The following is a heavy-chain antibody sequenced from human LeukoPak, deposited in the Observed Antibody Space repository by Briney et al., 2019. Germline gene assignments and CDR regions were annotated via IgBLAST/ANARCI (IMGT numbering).Heavy chain of an antibody. D-gene: IGHD3-22*01. CDR1: GFTFSSYA. CDR2: ISYDGSNK. J-gene: IGHJ3*02. Sequence: GRSLRLSCAASGFTFSSYALHWVRQAPGKGLEWVAVISYDGSNKYYADSVKGRFTISRDNSKNTLYLQMNSLRAEDTAVYYCARPTTYYYDSSGYTDAFDIWGQGTMVTVSS. CDR3: ARPTTYYYDSSGYTDAFDI. V-gene: IGHV3-30-3*01.